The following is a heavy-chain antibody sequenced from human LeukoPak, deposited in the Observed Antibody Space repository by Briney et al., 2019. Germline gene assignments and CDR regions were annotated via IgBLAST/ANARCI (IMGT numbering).Heavy chain of an antibody. CDR2: IYYSGST. V-gene: IGHV4-59*01. Sequence: SETLSLTRTVSGGSISSYYWSWIRQPPGKGLEWIGYIYYSGSTNYNPSLKSRVTISVDTSKNQFSLKLSSVTAADTAVYYCARDHYGGNSFFDYWGQGTLVTVSS. CDR1: GGSISSYY. D-gene: IGHD4-23*01. CDR3: ARDHYGGNSFFDY. J-gene: IGHJ4*02.